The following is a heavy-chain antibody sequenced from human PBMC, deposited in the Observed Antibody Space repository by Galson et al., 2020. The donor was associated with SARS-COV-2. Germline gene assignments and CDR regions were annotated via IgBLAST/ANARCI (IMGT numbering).Heavy chain of an antibody. CDR1: GYYFPGYY. J-gene: IGHJ6*02. D-gene: IGHD3-10*01. Sequence: ASVKVSCQASGYYFPGYYVHWVRQAPGQGLEWVGWINPKSGDTKYAQNFQGRVTMTRDTSISTAYMELTRLRFDDTAVYYCARDRVLDLYGMDVWGQGTTVTVSS. CDR2: INPKSGDT. V-gene: IGHV1-2*02. CDR3: ARDRVLDLYGMDV.